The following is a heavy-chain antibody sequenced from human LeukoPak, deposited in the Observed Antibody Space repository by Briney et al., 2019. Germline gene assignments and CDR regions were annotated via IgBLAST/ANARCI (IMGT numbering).Heavy chain of an antibody. CDR1: GGSISGHY. CDR3: ARASYGSGSLIDS. J-gene: IGHJ4*02. V-gene: IGHV4-59*11. CDR2: IHYSGRP. D-gene: IGHD3-10*01. Sequence: SETLSLTCTVSGGSISGHYWTWIRQPPGKGLEWIGQIHYSGRPDYNPSLKSRVTISVDTSKNQLSLKVTSVTGADTAVYYCARASYGSGSLIDSWGQGTLVTVSS.